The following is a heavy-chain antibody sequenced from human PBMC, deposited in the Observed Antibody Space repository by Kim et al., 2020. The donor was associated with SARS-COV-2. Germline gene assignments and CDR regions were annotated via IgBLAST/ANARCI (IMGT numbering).Heavy chain of an antibody. Sequence: ASVKVSCKASGYTFTSYGISWVRQAPGQGLEWMGWISAYNGNTNYAQKLQGRVTMTTDTSTSTAYMELRSLRSDDTAVYYCARVILLFDWCLECYGMDVWGQGTTVTVSS. D-gene: IGHD3-9*01. CDR2: ISAYNGNT. CDR1: GYTFTSYG. J-gene: IGHJ6*02. V-gene: IGHV1-18*04. CDR3: ARVILLFDWCLECYGMDV.